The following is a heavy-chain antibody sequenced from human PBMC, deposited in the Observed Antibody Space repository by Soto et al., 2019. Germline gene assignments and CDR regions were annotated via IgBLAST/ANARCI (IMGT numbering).Heavy chain of an antibody. Sequence: GGSLRLSCAASGFTFSSYAMSWVRQAPGRGLEWVSAISGSGGSTYYADSVKGRFTISRDNSKNTLYLQMNNLRAEDTVVYYCAKVKGDFLEPLGMDVWGQGTTVTVSS. CDR1: GFTFSSYA. D-gene: IGHD3-3*01. J-gene: IGHJ6*02. CDR3: AKVKGDFLEPLGMDV. CDR2: ISGSGGST. V-gene: IGHV3-23*01.